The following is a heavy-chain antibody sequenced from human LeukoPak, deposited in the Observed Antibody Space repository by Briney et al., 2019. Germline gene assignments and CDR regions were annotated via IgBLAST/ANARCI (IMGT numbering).Heavy chain of an antibody. CDR3: ARAPRYYYGMDV. CDR2: INHSGST. V-gene: IGHV4-34*01. CDR1: GGSFSGYY. J-gene: IGHJ6*02. Sequence: PSETLSLTCAVYGGSFSGYYWSWVRQPPGKGLGWIGEINHSGSTNYNPSLKSRVTISVDTSKNQFSLKLSSVTAADTAVYYCARAPRYYYGMDVWGQGTTVTVSS.